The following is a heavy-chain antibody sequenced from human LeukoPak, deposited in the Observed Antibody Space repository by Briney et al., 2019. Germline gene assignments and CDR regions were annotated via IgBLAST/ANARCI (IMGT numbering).Heavy chain of an antibody. V-gene: IGHV4-59*08. D-gene: IGHD1-20*01. CDR2: IYYSGST. CDR3: ARHLLTGTTGYHAFDI. Sequence: PSETLSLTCAVYGGSFSGYYWSWLRQPPGKGLGWIGYIYYSGSTNYNPSLKSRVTISVDTSKNQFSLKLSSVTAADTAVYYCARHLLTGTTGYHAFDIWGQGTMVTVSS. J-gene: IGHJ3*02. CDR1: GGSFSGYY.